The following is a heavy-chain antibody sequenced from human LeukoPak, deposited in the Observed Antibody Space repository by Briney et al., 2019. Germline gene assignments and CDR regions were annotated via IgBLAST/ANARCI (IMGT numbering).Heavy chain of an antibody. D-gene: IGHD3-10*02. CDR2: ISSSGSTI. Sequence: GGSLRLSCAASGFSFSSYNMNWVRQTPGKGLEWVSYISSSGSTIYYADSVKGRFTISRDNAKNSLYLQMNSLRAEDTAVYYCAELGITMIGGVWGKGTTVTISS. J-gene: IGHJ6*04. CDR3: AELGITMIGGV. V-gene: IGHV3-48*03. CDR1: GFSFSSYN.